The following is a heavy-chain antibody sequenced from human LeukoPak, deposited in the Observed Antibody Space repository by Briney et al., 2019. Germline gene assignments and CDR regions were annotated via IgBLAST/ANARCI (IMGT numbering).Heavy chain of an antibody. CDR2: IRFDGSNK. CDR3: TRERYCSGASCYSDNTYFDS. J-gene: IGHJ4*02. V-gene: IGHV3-30*02. D-gene: IGHD2-2*01. Sequence: GGSLRLSCAASGFTFSTYGMHWVRQAPGKGLEWVAFIRFDGSNKFYADFVKGRFTISRDNSKNTLYMQMNNLRVEDTAVYYCTRERYCSGASCYSDNTYFDSWGQGTLVTVSS. CDR1: GFTFSTYG.